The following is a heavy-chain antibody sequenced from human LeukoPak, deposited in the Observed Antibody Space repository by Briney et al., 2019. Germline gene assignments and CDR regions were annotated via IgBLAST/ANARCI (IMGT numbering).Heavy chain of an antibody. J-gene: IGHJ4*02. D-gene: IGHD6-13*01. V-gene: IGHV4-31*03. CDR2: IYYSGST. Sequence: KSSETLSLTCTVSGGSISSGGYYWSWIRQHPGKGLEWIGYIYYSGSTYYNPSLKSRVTISVDTSKNQFSLKLSSVTAADTAVYYCARRGEDSSWLDHWGQGTLVTASS. CDR3: ARRGEDSSWLDH. CDR1: GGSISSGGYY.